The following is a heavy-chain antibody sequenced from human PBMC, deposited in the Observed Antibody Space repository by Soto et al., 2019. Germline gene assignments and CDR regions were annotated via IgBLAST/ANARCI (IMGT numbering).Heavy chain of an antibody. CDR3: ARDWGYCSGGSCYPSVGFPWFDP. CDR2: IIPIFGTA. J-gene: IGHJ5*02. Sequence: SVNVSCKAFGGTFSGYASSWVRQAPGQGLEWMGGIIPIFGTANYAQKFQGRVTITADESTSTAYMELSSLRSEDTAVYYCARDWGYCSGGSCYPSVGFPWFDPWGQGTLVTVSS. V-gene: IGHV1-69*13. D-gene: IGHD2-15*01. CDR1: GGTFSGYA.